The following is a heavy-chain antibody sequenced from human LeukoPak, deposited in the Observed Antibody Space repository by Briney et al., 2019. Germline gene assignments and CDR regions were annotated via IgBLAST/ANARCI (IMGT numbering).Heavy chain of an antibody. D-gene: IGHD3-22*01. J-gene: IGHJ4*02. V-gene: IGHV3-23*01. CDR3: ANTKYYDSSEAGY. CDR2: ISGSGGST. Sequence: GGSLRLSCAASGFTFSSYGMRWARQAPGRGLEWVSAISGSGGSTYYADSVKGRFTISRDNSKNTLYLQMNTLRAEDTAVYYCANTKYYDSSEAGYWGQGTLVTVSS. CDR1: GFTFSSYG.